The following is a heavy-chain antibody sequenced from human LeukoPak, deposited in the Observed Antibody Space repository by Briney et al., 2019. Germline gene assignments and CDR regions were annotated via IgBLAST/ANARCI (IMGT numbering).Heavy chain of an antibody. CDR2: IYYSGST. CDR1: GGSISSGDYY. J-gene: IGHJ4*02. D-gene: IGHD5-18*01. CDR3: ARDVIKDSDTAMVLRGMDV. V-gene: IGHV4-30-4*01. Sequence: SETLSLTCTVSGGSISSGDYYWSWIRQPPGKGLEWIGYIYYSGSTYYNPSLKSRVTISVDTSKNQFSLKLSSVTAADTAVYYCARDVIKDSDTAMVLRGMDVWGQGTLVTVSS.